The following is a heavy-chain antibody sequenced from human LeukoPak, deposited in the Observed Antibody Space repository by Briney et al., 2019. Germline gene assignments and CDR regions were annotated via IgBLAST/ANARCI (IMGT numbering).Heavy chain of an antibody. CDR1: GFTNY. Sequence: GGSLRLSCGASGFTNYMSWVRQAPERGLEWVSVIYSSGSTYYADSVRGRFTISRDKTKNTLFLQMNSLRVEDTAVYYCARDLLEPAMAAWGLGTLVTVSS. CDR3: ARDLLEPAMAA. CDR2: IYSSGST. D-gene: IGHD3-3*01. V-gene: IGHV3-53*01. J-gene: IGHJ5*02.